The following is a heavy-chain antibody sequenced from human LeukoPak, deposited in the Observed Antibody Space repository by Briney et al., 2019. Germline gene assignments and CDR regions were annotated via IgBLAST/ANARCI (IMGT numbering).Heavy chain of an antibody. CDR2: LYIGGTT. J-gene: IGHJ4*02. D-gene: IGHD3-22*01. CDR1: GFTVSSNY. CDR3: ARQGIDDSSGYYVY. V-gene: IGHV3-66*04. Sequence: PGGSLRLSCAASGFTVSSNYMSWVRQAPGKGLEWVSVLYIGGTTNYADSVRGRFTISRDNSKNTLYLQMNSLRTEDTAVYYRARQGIDDSSGYYVYWGQGTLVTVSS.